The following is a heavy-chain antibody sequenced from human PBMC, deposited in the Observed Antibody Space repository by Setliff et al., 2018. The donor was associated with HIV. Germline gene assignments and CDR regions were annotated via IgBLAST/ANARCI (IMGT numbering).Heavy chain of an antibody. V-gene: IGHV3-23*01. Sequence: PGGSLRLSCAASGFTFSSYAMTWVRQAPGKGLEWVSAISSGGEIMFYADSVKGRFTISRDNAKNSLYLQMNSLRADDTAIYYCARDDGRSLFLDYWGQGTLVTVSS. CDR1: GFTFSSYA. CDR3: ARDDGRSLFLDY. D-gene: IGHD1-26*01. CDR2: ISSGGEIM. J-gene: IGHJ4*02.